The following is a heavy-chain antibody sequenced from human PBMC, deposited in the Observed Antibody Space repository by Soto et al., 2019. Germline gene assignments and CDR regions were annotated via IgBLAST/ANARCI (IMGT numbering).Heavy chain of an antibody. V-gene: IGHV3-30*18. CDR2: ISYDGSHK. CDR3: AKDQWSSSWYYYYGMDV. J-gene: IGHJ6*02. CDR1: GFTFSSYG. Sequence: QVQLVESGGGVVQPGRSLRLSCAASGFTFSSYGMLWVRQAPGKGLEWVAVISYDGSHKYYADSVKGRFTISRDNSKNTLYLQMNSLRAEDTAVYYCAKDQWSSSWYYYYGMDVWGQGTTVTGSS. D-gene: IGHD6-13*01.